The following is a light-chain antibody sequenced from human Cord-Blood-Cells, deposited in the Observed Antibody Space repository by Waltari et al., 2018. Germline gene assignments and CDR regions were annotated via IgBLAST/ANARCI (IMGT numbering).Light chain of an antibody. CDR3: QQSYSTPPTWT. CDR2: AAS. J-gene: IGKJ1*01. Sequence: DIQMNQSPSSLSASVGDRVTITCRASQSISSYLNWYQQKPGKAPKSLIYAASSLQSGVPSRCSGSGSGTDFTLTISSLQPEDVATYYCQQSYSTPPTWTFGQGTKVEIK. V-gene: IGKV1-39*01. CDR1: QSISSY.